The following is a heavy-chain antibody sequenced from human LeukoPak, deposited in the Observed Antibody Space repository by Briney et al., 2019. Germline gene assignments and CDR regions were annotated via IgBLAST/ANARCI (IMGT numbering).Heavy chain of an antibody. Sequence: SVKVSCKASGCTFSSYAISWVRQAPGQGLEWMGGMIPIFGTANYAQKFQGRVTITADKSTSTAYMELSSLRSEDTAVYYCARVWSSGSPSSDYWGQGTLVTVSS. CDR1: GCTFSSYA. CDR3: ARVWSSGSPSSDY. D-gene: IGHD1-26*01. J-gene: IGHJ4*02. V-gene: IGHV1-69*06. CDR2: MIPIFGTA.